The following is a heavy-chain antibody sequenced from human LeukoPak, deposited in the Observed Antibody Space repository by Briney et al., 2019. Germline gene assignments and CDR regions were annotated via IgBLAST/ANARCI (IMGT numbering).Heavy chain of an antibody. D-gene: IGHD6-13*01. CDR1: GFTFSNYA. V-gene: IGHV3-21*01. CDR2: ISSSSSYI. CDR3: ARVYTSGIAAAGTKGFDY. J-gene: IGHJ4*02. Sequence: GGSLRLSCAASGFTFSNYAMSWVRQAPGKGLEWVSSISSSSSYIYYADSVKGRFTISRDNAKNSLYLQMNSLRAEDTAVYYCARVYTSGIAAAGTKGFDYWGQGTLVTVSS.